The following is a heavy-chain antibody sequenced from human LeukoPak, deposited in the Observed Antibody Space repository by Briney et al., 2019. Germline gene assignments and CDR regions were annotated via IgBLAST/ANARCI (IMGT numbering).Heavy chain of an antibody. Sequence: ASVKVSCKASGDTFSSHRLRWVRQAPGQGLEWMGWINPNSGGTNYARKFQGRVTMTRDTSISTAYMELSRLRSDDTAVYYCARSLSSGWYDYWGQGTLVTVSS. CDR2: INPNSGGT. J-gene: IGHJ4*02. V-gene: IGHV1-2*02. CDR3: ARSLSSGWYDY. CDR1: GDTFSSHR. D-gene: IGHD6-19*01.